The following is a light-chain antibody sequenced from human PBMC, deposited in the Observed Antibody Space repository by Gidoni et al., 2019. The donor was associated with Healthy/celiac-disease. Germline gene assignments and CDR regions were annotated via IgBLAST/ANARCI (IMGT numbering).Light chain of an antibody. CDR3: SSYTSSSGYV. CDR1: SSDVGGYNY. CDR2: EVS. V-gene: IGLV2-14*01. J-gene: IGLJ1*01. Sequence: QSALTQPASVSGPPGQSITISCTGTSSDVGGYNYVSWYQQHPGKAPKLMIYEVSNRPSGVSNRFSGSKSGNTASLTISGLQAEDEADYYCSSYTSSSGYVFGTGTKVTVL.